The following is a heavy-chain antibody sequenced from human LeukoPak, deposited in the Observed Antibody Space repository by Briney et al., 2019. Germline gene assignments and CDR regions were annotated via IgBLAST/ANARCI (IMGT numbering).Heavy chain of an antibody. J-gene: IGHJ5*02. Sequence: SETLSLTCTVSGGSISSYYWSWIRQPPGKGLEWIEYIYTSGSTNYNPSLKSRVTISVDTSKNQFSLKLSSVTAADTAVYYCARLYDSSGYTNWLDPWGQGTLVTVSS. D-gene: IGHD3-22*01. CDR3: ARLYDSSGYTNWLDP. CDR2: IYTSGST. V-gene: IGHV4-4*09. CDR1: GGSISSYY.